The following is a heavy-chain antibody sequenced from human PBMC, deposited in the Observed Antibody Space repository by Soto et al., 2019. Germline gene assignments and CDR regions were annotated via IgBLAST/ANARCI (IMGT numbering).Heavy chain of an antibody. Sequence: SETLSLTCTVSGGSISSYYWSWIRQPPGKGLEWIGYIYYSGSTNYNPSLKSRVTISVDTSKNQFSLKLSSVTAADTAVYYCARENYYDSSGYSLDYWGQGTLVTVSS. CDR2: IYYSGST. D-gene: IGHD3-22*01. V-gene: IGHV4-59*01. CDR3: ARENYYDSSGYSLDY. CDR1: GGSISSYY. J-gene: IGHJ4*02.